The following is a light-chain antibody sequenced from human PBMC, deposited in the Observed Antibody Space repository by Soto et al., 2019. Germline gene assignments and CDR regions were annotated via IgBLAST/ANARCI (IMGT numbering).Light chain of an antibody. V-gene: IGKV1-33*01. CDR3: QQYENLPLT. CDR2: DAS. J-gene: IGKJ4*01. Sequence: DIQMTQSPSSLSASVGDRVTITCQASQDISIYLNWYQQKPGKAPRLLIYDASNLETGVPSRFSGSASGTDFTFTISSLQPEDTAIYYCQQYENLPLTFGGGTKVEIK. CDR1: QDISIY.